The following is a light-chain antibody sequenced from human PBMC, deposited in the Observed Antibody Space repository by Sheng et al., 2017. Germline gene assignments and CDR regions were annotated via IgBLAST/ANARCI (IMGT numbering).Light chain of an antibody. J-gene: IGKJ2*01. V-gene: IGKV1-8*01. CDR1: QGISSY. CDR3: QQSYSYPYT. CDR2: AAS. Sequence: AIRMTQSPSSFSASTGDRVTITCRASQGISSYLAWFQQKPGKAPKLLISAASTLQSGVPSRFSGSGSGTDFTLTISCLQSEDFATYYCQQSYSYPYTFGQGTKLEIK.